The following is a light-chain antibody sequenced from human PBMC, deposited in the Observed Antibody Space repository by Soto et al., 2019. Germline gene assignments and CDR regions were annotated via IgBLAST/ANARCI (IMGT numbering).Light chain of an antibody. V-gene: IGKV3-20*01. Sequence: IVLTQSPGTLSLSPGERATLSCRASQSVSSSYLAWYQQKPGQSPRLVIYGGSTRAIGIPARFSGSGSGTDFTLTISRLEPEDFAIYHCQQYGSSQYTFGQGTKVEVK. CDR1: QSVSSSY. J-gene: IGKJ2*01. CDR2: GGS. CDR3: QQYGSSQYT.